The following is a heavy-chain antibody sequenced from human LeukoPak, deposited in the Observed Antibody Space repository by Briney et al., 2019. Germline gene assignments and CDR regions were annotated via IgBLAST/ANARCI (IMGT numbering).Heavy chain of an antibody. D-gene: IGHD1-1*01. CDR3: ARDRSVGRNYNDAVDY. J-gene: IGHJ4*02. V-gene: IGHV1-18*01. Sequence: GSAKVSCEASGYPFTSHVVIWVRQAPGQGLEWMGWISPYNGNTNYAQNLQGRVTMTTDTSTSTAYMELRSLRSEDTAVYFCARDRSVGRNYNDAVDYWGQGTLVTVSS. CDR2: ISPYNGNT. CDR1: GYPFTSHV.